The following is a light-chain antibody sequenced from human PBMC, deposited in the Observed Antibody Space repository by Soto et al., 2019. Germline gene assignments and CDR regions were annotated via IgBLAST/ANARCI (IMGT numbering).Light chain of an antibody. J-gene: IGKJ1*01. CDR1: QGTRTY. CDR3: LQYDIFPRT. CDR2: ATF. V-gene: IGKV1-16*02. Sequence: DSPMTQSPASLSASVGDRVTITCRASQGTRTYLAWFQHRPGQAPNFLIYATFKLQSGVPSKFSGSGSGTEFNLTIRSLQPEDFATYYCLQYDIFPRTCGQGTKVEL.